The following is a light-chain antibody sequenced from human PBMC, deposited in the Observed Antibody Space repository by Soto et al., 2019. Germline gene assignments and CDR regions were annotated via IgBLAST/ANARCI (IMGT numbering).Light chain of an antibody. CDR3: QQANSFFALT. Sequence: DIQLTQSPSSVSASIGDSVTITCWASQDISTWLAWYQLKPGKAPKLLIFAASSLLTGFPSRFSGSGSGTEFTLTISGLQAEDFATYYCQQANSFFALTFGGGTHLEIK. CDR2: AAS. CDR1: QDISTW. V-gene: IGKV1D-12*01. J-gene: IGKJ4*01.